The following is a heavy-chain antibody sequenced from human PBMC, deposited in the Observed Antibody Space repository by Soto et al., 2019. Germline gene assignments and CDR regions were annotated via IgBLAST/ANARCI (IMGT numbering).Heavy chain of an antibody. CDR2: ISAYNGNT. CDR3: ARAFCITIFGVVNPDYYYYMDV. V-gene: IGHV1-18*01. CDR1: GYTFTSYG. J-gene: IGHJ6*03. Sequence: ASVKDSCKASGYTFTSYGISWVRQAPGQGLAWMGWISAYNGNTNYAQKLQGRVTMTTDTSTSTAYMELRSLRSDDTAVYYCARAFCITIFGVVNPDYYYYMDVWGKGTTVTVSS. D-gene: IGHD3-3*01.